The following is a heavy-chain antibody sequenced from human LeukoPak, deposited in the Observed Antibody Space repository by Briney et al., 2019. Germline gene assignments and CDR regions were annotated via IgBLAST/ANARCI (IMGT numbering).Heavy chain of an antibody. D-gene: IGHD3-10*01. V-gene: IGHV4-30-4*01. Sequence: PSETLSLTCTVSGGSISSGDYYWSWIRQPPGKGLEWIGYIYYSGSTYYNPSLKSRVTISVDTSKNQFSLKLSSVTAADTAVYYCARSLTNYGSGVSYFDYWGQGTLVTVSS. J-gene: IGHJ4*02. CDR3: ARSLTNYGSGVSYFDY. CDR2: IYYSGST. CDR1: GGSISSGDYY.